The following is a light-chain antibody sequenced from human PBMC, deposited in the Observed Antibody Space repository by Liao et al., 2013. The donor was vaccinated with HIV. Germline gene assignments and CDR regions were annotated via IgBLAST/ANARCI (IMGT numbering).Light chain of an antibody. CDR3: QAWDRSADVV. CDR2: QDT. CDR1: QLGNKN. J-gene: IGLJ2*01. Sequence: SYELTQPPSVSVSPGQTASITCSGDQLGNKNICWYQQRPGQSPVLIIYQDTKRPSGIPERFSGSNSGNTATLTISGTQAMDEADYFCQAWDRSADVVFGGGTKLTVL. V-gene: IGLV3-1*01.